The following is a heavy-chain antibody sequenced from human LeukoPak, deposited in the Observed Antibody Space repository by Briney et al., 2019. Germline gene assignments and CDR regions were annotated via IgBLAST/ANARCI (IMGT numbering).Heavy chain of an antibody. V-gene: IGHV3-48*01. CDR1: GFTFSSYA. CDR2: IIGSGTTI. Sequence: GGSLRLSCAASGFTFSSYAMNWVRQAPGKGLEWVSYIIGSGTTIYYADSVKGRFTISRDNAKNSLYLQMNSLRAEDTAVYYCTRGPSSTRFDYWGPGTLVTVSS. CDR3: TRGPSSTRFDY. D-gene: IGHD2-2*01. J-gene: IGHJ4*02.